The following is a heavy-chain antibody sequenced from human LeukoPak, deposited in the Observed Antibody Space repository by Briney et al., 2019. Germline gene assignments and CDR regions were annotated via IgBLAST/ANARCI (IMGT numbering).Heavy chain of an antibody. CDR3: ARARQPYSSSWSDY. CDR2: IIPIFGTA. D-gene: IGHD6-13*01. CDR1: GGTFSSYA. J-gene: IGHJ4*02. Sequence: ASVKVSCKASGGTFSSYAISWVRQAPGQGLEWMGGIIPIFGTANYAQKFQGRVTMTTDTSTSTAYMELRSLRYGDTAMYYCARARQPYSSSWSDYWGQGTLVTVSS. V-gene: IGHV1-69*05.